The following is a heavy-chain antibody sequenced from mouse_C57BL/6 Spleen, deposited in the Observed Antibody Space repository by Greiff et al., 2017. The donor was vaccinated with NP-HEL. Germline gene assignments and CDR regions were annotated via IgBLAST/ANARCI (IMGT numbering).Heavy chain of an antibody. D-gene: IGHD1-1*01. V-gene: IGHV1-42*01. CDR1: GYSFTGYY. J-gene: IGHJ4*01. Sequence: VQLKQSGPELVKPGASVKISCKASGYSFTGYYMNWVKQSPEKSLEWIGEINPSTGGTTYNQKFKAKATLTVDKSSSTAYMQLKSLTSEDSAVYYCARSEDGRYYYAMDYWGQGTSVTVSS. CDR2: INPSTGGT. CDR3: ARSEDGRYYYAMDY.